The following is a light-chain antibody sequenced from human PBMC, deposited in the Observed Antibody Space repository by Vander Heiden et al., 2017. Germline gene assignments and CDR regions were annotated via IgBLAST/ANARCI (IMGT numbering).Light chain of an antibody. CDR2: CAS. CDR1: QSVSSSY. Sequence: EIVLTQSPGTLSLSPGERATLSCRASQSVSSSYLAWYHQKPGQAPRLLIYCASSRATGIPDSFSGSGSGTDFTLTISRLEPEDFAVYYCQQYGSSSLTFGGGTKVEIK. J-gene: IGKJ4*01. CDR3: QQYGSSSLT. V-gene: IGKV3-20*01.